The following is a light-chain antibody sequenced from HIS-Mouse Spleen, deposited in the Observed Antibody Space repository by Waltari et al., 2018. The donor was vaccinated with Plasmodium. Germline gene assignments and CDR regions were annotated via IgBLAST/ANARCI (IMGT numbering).Light chain of an antibody. CDR2: GAS. CDR1: QSVSSSY. Sequence: EIVLTQSPGTLSLSPGERATLSCSASQSVSSSYFAWYQQKPGQAPRLLIYGASSRATGIPDRFSGSGSGTDFTLTISRLEPEDFAVYYGQQYGSSGTFGQGTKVEIK. CDR3: QQYGSSGT. J-gene: IGKJ1*01. V-gene: IGKV3-20*01.